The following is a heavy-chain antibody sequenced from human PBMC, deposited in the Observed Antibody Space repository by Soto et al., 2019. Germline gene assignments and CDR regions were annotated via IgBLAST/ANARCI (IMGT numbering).Heavy chain of an antibody. V-gene: IGHV4-30-2*01. CDR1: GGSISSGGYS. J-gene: IGHJ5*02. D-gene: IGHD3-22*01. Sequence: SETLSLTCAVSGGSISSGGYSWSWIRQPPGKGLEWIGYIYHSGSTYYNPSLKSRVTISVDTSKNQFSLKLSSVTAADTAVYYCARGRADYYDSSGYYWFDPWGQGTLVTVSS. CDR3: ARGRADYYDSSGYYWFDP. CDR2: IYHSGST.